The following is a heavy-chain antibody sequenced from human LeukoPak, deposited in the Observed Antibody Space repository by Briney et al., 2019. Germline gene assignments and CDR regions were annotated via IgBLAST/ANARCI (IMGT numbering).Heavy chain of an antibody. V-gene: IGHV3-23*01. CDR3: AKDDDSSDYHHWYFDL. CDR2: ITSSGSAT. Sequence: GGSLRLSCVGSGFTFSDYAMAWVRQAPGKGLEWVSGITSSGSATYYGDSVKGGFTISRDNSNDTLYLQMNSLRADDTAIYYCAKDDDSSDYHHWYFDLWGRGALISVSS. J-gene: IGHJ2*01. CDR1: GFTFSDYA. D-gene: IGHD3-22*01.